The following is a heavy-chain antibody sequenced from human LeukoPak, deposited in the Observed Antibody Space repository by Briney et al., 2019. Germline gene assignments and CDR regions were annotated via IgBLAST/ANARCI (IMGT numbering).Heavy chain of an antibody. J-gene: IGHJ5*02. D-gene: IGHD2-15*01. CDR1: GFTFSSYS. CDR3: ARGVGESHWFDP. V-gene: IGHV3-21*01. CDR2: ISSSSSYI. Sequence: GGSLRLSCAASGFTFSSYSMTWVRQAPGKGLEWVSSISSSSSYIYYADSVKGRFTISRDNAKNSLYLQMNSLRAEDTAVYYCARGVGESHWFDPWGQGTLVAVSS.